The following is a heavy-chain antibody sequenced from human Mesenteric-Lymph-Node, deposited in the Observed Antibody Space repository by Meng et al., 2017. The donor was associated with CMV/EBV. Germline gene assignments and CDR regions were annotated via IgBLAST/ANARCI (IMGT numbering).Heavy chain of an antibody. Sequence: KASGYTFTGYYIHWARQAPGQGLEWMGWISAYNGNTNYAQKLQGRVTMTTDTSTSTAYMELRSLRSDDTAVYYCARDRYSSSWSTFDYWGQGTLVTVSS. CDR1: GYTFTGYY. CDR2: ISAYNGNT. J-gene: IGHJ4*02. V-gene: IGHV1-18*04. D-gene: IGHD6-13*01. CDR3: ARDRYSSSWSTFDY.